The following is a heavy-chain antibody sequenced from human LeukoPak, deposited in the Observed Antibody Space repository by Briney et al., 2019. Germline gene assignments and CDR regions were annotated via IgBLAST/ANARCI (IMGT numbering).Heavy chain of an antibody. D-gene: IGHD3-22*01. J-gene: IGHJ1*01. CDR3: AKEAYYYDSSGYSVAAEYFQH. Sequence: ASVKVSCKASGYTFTGYYMHWVRQAPGQGLEWMGCINPNSGGTNYAQKFQGRVTMTRDTSISTAYMELSRLRSDDTAVYYCAKEAYYYDSSGYSVAAEYFQHWGQGTLVTVSS. V-gene: IGHV1-2*02. CDR2: INPNSGGT. CDR1: GYTFTGYY.